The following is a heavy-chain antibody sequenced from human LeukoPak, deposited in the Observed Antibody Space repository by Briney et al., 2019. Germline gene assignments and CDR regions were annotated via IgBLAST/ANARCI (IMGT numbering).Heavy chain of an antibody. V-gene: IGHV4-4*07. J-gene: IGHJ4*02. CDR3: ARGVITFGGVIVLLFDY. CDR1: GGSISSYY. D-gene: IGHD3-16*02. Sequence: SETLSLTCTVSGGSISSYYWSWIRQPAGKGLEWIGRIYTSGSTNYNPSLKSRVTMSVDTSKNQFSLKLSSVTAADTAVYYCARGVITFGGVIVLLFDYWGQGTPVTVSS. CDR2: IYTSGST.